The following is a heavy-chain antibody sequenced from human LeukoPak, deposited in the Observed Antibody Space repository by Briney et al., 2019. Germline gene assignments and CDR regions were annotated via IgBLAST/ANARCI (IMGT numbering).Heavy chain of an antibody. CDR3: ARVDIAAAGDFDY. Sequence: SGGSLRLSCVASGFTFSSYSMNWVRQAPGKGLEWVSSISSSSSYIYYADSVKGRYTISRDNAKNSLYLQMNSLRAEDTAVYYCARVDIAAAGDFDYWGQGTLVTVSS. CDR2: ISSSSSYI. CDR1: GFTFSSYS. V-gene: IGHV3-21*01. D-gene: IGHD6-13*01. J-gene: IGHJ4*02.